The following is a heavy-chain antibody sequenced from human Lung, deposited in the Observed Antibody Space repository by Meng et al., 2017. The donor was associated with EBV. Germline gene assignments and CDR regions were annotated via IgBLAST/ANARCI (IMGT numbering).Heavy chain of an antibody. CDR3: ARVSDSESSGLDY. J-gene: IGHJ4*02. V-gene: IGHV1-18*01. CDR1: GYAFNKYG. CDR2: ISAYNRNT. D-gene: IGHD3-22*01. Sequence: VQAGAEVKKPGACLKVSCKASGYAFNKYGSSWVRQAPGQGLEWMGWISAYNRNTDYAQKFRGRVIMTTDTSTSTAYLDLRSLTSDDTAVYYCARVSDSESSGLDYWGQGTLVTVSS.